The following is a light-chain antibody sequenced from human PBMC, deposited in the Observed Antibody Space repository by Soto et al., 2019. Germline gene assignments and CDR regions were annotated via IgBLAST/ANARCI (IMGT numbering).Light chain of an antibody. CDR3: QQSYSIPFT. Sequence: DIQMTQSPSSLSASVGDRVTITCRASQSMSRYLNWYHQKPGKAPKLLIYGASSLQSGVPSRFSGGGSGTDFTLTISSLQPEDFATYYCQQSYSIPFTFGHGTRLEI. CDR2: GAS. CDR1: QSMSRY. V-gene: IGKV1-39*01. J-gene: IGKJ5*01.